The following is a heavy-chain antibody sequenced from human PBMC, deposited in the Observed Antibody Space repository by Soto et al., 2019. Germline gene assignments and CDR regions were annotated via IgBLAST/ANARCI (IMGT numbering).Heavy chain of an antibody. D-gene: IGHD4-17*01. CDR1: GYTFTSYD. V-gene: IGHV1-8*01. J-gene: IGHJ6*03. CDR3: AAESRSYGDYGGYYMDV. CDR2: MIPNSGNT. Sequence: ASVKVSCKASGYTFTSYDINWVRQATGQGLEWIGWMIPNSGNTNYAQKFQERVTITRDMSTSTAYMELSSLRSEDTAVYYCAAESRSYGDYGGYYMDVWGKGTTVTVSS.